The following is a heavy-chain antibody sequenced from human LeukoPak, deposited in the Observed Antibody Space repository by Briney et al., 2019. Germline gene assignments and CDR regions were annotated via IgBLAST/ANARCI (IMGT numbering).Heavy chain of an antibody. V-gene: IGHV4-59*01. CDR1: GGSMNYYY. CDR2: ISYSGNT. Sequence: SETLSLTCTVSGGSMNYYYWSWIRQTPGKGLEWIGYISYSGNTDYNPSLKSRVTISMDTSKNQFSLKLSSVTAADTAVYYCARAGGVVGATTWNYWGPGTLVTVSS. CDR3: ARAGGVVGATTWNY. J-gene: IGHJ4*02. D-gene: IGHD1-26*01.